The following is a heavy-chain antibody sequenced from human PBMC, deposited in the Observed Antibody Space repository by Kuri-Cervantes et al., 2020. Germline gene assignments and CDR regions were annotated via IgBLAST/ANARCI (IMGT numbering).Heavy chain of an antibody. CDR2: ITYDGSNT. CDR1: GFTFSSYA. Sequence: GESLKISCAASGFTFSSYAVSWVRQAPGKGLEWVAVITYDGSNTYYADSEKGRFTISKDDSKNTLYLQMNSLRLEDTGMYYCAREDNSFDIWGQGTMVTVSS. CDR3: AREDNSFDI. J-gene: IGHJ3*02. V-gene: IGHV3-30-3*01.